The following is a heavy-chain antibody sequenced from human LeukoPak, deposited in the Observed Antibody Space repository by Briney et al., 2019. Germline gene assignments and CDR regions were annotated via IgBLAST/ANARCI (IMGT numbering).Heavy chain of an antibody. J-gene: IGHJ4*02. D-gene: IGHD6-19*01. CDR3: ATKQWLAPPPDS. Sequence: GGSLRLSGAASGFTFSNYWRLWVRQAPGKGLESASRINTDGTVTTYADSVKGRFTVSRDDADNTMFLQMNSVRDEDTAVYYCATKQWLAPPPDSWGQGTPVTVSS. V-gene: IGHV3-74*01. CDR2: INTDGTVT. CDR1: GFTFSNYW.